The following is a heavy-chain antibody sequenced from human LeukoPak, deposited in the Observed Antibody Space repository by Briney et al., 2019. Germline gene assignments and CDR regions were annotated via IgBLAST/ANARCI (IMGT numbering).Heavy chain of an antibody. CDR3: ARGLRGAEMATIRGAFDI. J-gene: IGHJ3*02. V-gene: IGHV3-11*01. CDR1: GFTFSDYY. Sequence: PGGSLRLSCAASGFTFSDYYMSWIRQAPGKGLEWVSYISSSGSTIYYADSVKGRFTISRDNAKNSLYLQMNSLRAEDMAVYYCARGLRGAEMATIRGAFDIWGQGTMVTVSS. CDR2: ISSSGSTI. D-gene: IGHD5-24*01.